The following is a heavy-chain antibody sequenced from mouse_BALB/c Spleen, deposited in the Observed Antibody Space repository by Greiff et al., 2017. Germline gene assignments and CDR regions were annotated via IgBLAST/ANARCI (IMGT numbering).Heavy chain of an antibody. CDR1: GYTFTSYW. J-gene: IGHJ3*01. CDR2: IYPGSGST. Sequence: LQQPGSELVRPGASVKLSCKASGYTFTSYWMHWVKQRPGQGLEWIGNIYPGSGSTNYDEKFKSKATLTVDTSSSTAYMQLSSLTSEDSAVYYCTRGGTFPFAYWGQGTLVTVSA. D-gene: IGHD3-3*01. CDR3: TRGGTFPFAY. V-gene: IGHV1S22*01.